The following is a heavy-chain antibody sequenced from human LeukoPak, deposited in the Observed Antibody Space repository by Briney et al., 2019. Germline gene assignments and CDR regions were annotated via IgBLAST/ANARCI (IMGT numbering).Heavy chain of an antibody. J-gene: IGHJ4*02. CDR1: GFTVSSNY. CDR3: ARAKHSGYFSYYFDY. Sequence: GGSLRLSCAASGFTVSSNYMSWVRQAPGKGLEWVSVIYSGGSTYYADSVKGRFTISRDNSKNTLYLQMNSLRAEDTAVYYCARAKHSGYFSYYFDYWGQGTLVTASS. V-gene: IGHV3-53*01. CDR2: IYSGGST. D-gene: IGHD3-22*01.